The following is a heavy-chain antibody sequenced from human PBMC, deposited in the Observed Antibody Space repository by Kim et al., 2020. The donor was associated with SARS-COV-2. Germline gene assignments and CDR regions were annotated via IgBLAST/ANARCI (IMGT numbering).Heavy chain of an antibody. CDR3: ARIVVPAAMRRKYYYYYGMDV. CDR2: IYYSGST. J-gene: IGHJ6*02. V-gene: IGHV4-39*01. Sequence: SETLSLTCTVSGGSISSSSYYWGWIRQPPGKGLEWIGSIYYSGSTYYNPSLKSRVTISVDTSKNQFSLKLSSVTAADTAVYYCARIVVPAAMRRKYYYYYGMDVWGQGTTVTVSS. CDR1: GGSISSSSYY. D-gene: IGHD2-2*01.